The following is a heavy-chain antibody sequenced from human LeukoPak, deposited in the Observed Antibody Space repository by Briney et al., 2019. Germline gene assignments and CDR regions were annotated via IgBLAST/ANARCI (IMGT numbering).Heavy chain of an antibody. D-gene: IGHD3-10*01. Sequence: GGSPRLSCAASGFTVSTNYMSWVRQAPGKGLEWVSLVYSGGTTYHADSVKGRFTISRDDSKNTVYLQMNSLRAEDTAVYYCAKDEVRRRGSYYFDYWGQGTLVTVSS. V-gene: IGHV3-66*01. CDR3: AKDEVRRRGSYYFDY. J-gene: IGHJ4*02. CDR2: VYSGGTT. CDR1: GFTVSTNY.